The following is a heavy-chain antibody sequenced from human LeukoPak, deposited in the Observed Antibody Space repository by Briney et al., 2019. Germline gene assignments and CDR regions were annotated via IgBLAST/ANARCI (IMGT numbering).Heavy chain of an antibody. CDR2: INPNSGGT. CDR1: GYTFTGYY. CDR3: ARTAYYDILTGYYKGVFDY. Sequence: GASVKVSCKASGYTFTGYYMHWVRQAPGQGLEWMGWINPNSGGTNYAQKFQGRVTMTRDTSISTAYMELSRLRSDDTAVYHCARTAYYDILTGYYKGVFDYWGQGTLVTVSS. J-gene: IGHJ4*02. V-gene: IGHV1-2*02. D-gene: IGHD3-9*01.